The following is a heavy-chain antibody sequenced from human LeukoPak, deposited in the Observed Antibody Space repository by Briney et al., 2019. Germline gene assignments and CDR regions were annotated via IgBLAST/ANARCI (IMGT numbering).Heavy chain of an antibody. Sequence: SVKVSCKASGGTFSSYAISWVRQAPGQGPEWMGGIIPIFGTANYAQKFQGRVTITADESTSTAYMELSSLRSEDTAVYYCARNREYCSGGSCYHWFDPWGQGTLVTVSS. V-gene: IGHV1-69*13. CDR3: ARNREYCSGGSCYHWFDP. CDR2: IIPIFGTA. CDR1: GGTFSSYA. J-gene: IGHJ5*02. D-gene: IGHD2-15*01.